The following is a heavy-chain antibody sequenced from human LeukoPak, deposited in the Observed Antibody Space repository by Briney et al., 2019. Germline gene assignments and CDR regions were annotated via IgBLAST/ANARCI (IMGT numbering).Heavy chain of an antibody. CDR3: ARHFDSGTYPLDY. CDR2: IRYSGST. D-gene: IGHD3-10*01. J-gene: IGHJ4*02. V-gene: IGHV4-59*08. Sequence: SETLSLTCTDFGGSISGYYWSWIRQSPGKGLEWIGFIRYSGSTRYNPPLKSRVTISVDSSKNQFSLRLTSVTASDTAFYYCARHFDSGTYPLDYWGRGTLVTVSS. CDR1: GGSISGYY.